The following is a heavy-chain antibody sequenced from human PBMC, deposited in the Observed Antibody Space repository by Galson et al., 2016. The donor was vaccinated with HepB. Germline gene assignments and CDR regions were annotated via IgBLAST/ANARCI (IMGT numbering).Heavy chain of an antibody. CDR3: GRDRGSLGGLWFDP. J-gene: IGHJ5*02. CDR2: INGDGSSI. CDR1: GFTFSSYW. Sequence: SLRLSCAASGFTFSSYWMHWVRQAPGKGLVWVSRINGDGSSIDYADSVKGRFIISRDNAKDSLYLQMDNLTEGDTAVYYCGRDRGSLGGLWFDPRGQGTLVIVSS. D-gene: IGHD3-16*01. V-gene: IGHV3-74*01.